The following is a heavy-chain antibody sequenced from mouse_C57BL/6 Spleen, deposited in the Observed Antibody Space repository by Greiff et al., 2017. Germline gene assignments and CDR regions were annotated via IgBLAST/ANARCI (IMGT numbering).Heavy chain of an antibody. J-gene: IGHJ4*01. CDR3: ARRTTGVGAMDY. V-gene: IGHV1-69*01. CDR1: GYTFTSYW. Sequence: QVQLQQPGAELVMPGASVKLSCKASGYTFTSYWMHWVKQRPGQGLEWIGEIDPSDSYTNYNQKFKGKSTLTVDKSSSTAYMQLSSLTSEDSAVYYCARRTTGVGAMDYWGQGTSVTVSS. CDR2: IDPSDSYT. D-gene: IGHD1-1*01.